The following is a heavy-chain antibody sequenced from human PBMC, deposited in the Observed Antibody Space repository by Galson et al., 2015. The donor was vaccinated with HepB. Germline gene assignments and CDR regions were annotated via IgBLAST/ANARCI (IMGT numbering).Heavy chain of an antibody. D-gene: IGHD5-24*01. CDR3: AADLGDGYNFNWFDP. V-gene: IGHV1-58*01. CDR1: GFTFTSSA. J-gene: IGHJ5*02. CDR2: LVVGSGNT. Sequence: SCKASGFTFTSSAVQWVRQARGQRLEWIGWLVVGSGNTNYAQKFQERVTITRDMSTSTAYMELSSLRSEDTAVYYCAADLGDGYNFNWFDPWGQGTLVTVSS.